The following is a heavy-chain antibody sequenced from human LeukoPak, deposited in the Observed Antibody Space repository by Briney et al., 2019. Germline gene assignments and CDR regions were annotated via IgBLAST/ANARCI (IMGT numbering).Heavy chain of an antibody. Sequence: ASVKVSCKASGYTFTGYYMHWVRQAPGQGLEWMGWINPNSGGTNYAQKFQGRVTMTRDTSISTAYMELSRLRSDDTAVYYCARDRTFDYGMDVWGQGTTVTVSS. CDR3: ARDRTFDYGMDV. V-gene: IGHV1-2*02. D-gene: IGHD1-1*01. CDR1: GYTFTGYY. J-gene: IGHJ6*02. CDR2: INPNSGGT.